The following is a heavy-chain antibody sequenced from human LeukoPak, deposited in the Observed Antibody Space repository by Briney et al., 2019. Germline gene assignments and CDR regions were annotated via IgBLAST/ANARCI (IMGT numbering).Heavy chain of an antibody. V-gene: IGHV4-31*03. CDR3: ARETTVTSFDY. J-gene: IGHJ4*02. D-gene: IGHD4-17*01. Sequence: SETLSLTCTVSGGSISSGGYYWSWIRQHPGKGLEWIGDIDYSGSRYYKPSLKSRVNISVDTSKNQFSLKLSSVTAADTAVYFCARETTVTSFDYWGQGTLVTVSS. CDR2: IDYSGSR. CDR1: GGSISSGGYY.